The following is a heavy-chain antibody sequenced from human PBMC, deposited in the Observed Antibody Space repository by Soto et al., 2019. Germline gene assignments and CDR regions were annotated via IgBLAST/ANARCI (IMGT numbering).Heavy chain of an antibody. Sequence: SETLSLTCTVSGGSISSYYWSWIRQPSGKGLEWIGYIYYSGSTNYNPSLKSRVTISVDTSKNQFSLKLSSVTAADTAVYYCARVQMTTVTTDAFDIWGQGTMVTVSS. CDR1: GGSISSYY. V-gene: IGHV4-59*01. D-gene: IGHD4-17*01. CDR3: ARVQMTTVTTDAFDI. CDR2: IYYSGST. J-gene: IGHJ3*02.